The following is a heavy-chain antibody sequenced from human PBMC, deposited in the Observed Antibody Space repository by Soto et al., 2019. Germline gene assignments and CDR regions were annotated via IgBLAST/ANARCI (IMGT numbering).Heavy chain of an antibody. D-gene: IGHD3-3*01. CDR2: INVANGNT. J-gene: IGHJ4*02. CDR1: GYTFTLYA. V-gene: IGHV1-3*01. CDR3: ARDQRRDYDFWSGYSQGFDY. Sequence: QVHLVQSGAEVKKPGASVKISCKASGYTFTLYAMHWVRQAPGQRLEWMGWINVANGNTKSSQKFQGRVTFTRDTSASTGYMELSTLNSADTAVYYCARDQRRDYDFWSGYSQGFDYWGQGTPVTVSS.